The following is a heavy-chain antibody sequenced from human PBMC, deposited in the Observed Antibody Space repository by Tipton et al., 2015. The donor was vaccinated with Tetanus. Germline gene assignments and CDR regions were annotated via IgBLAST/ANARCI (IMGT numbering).Heavy chain of an antibody. D-gene: IGHD3-22*01. Sequence: QVQLVQSGAEVKKPGASVKVSCKASGYTFTGYYIYWVRQAPGQGLEWMEWIDPNSGGTVYAQKFQGRVTMTRDTSISTAYMELRSLRSDDTAVYYCARDRGDYIYYGMDVWGPGTTVTVS. CDR2: IDPNSGGT. V-gene: IGHV1-2*02. J-gene: IGHJ6*02. CDR1: GYTFTGYY. CDR3: ARDRGDYIYYGMDV.